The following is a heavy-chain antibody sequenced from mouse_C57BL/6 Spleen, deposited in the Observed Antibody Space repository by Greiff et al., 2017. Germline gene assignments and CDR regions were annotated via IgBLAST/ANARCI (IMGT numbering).Heavy chain of an antibody. V-gene: IGHV14-4*01. CDR2: IDPENGDT. CDR3: TTLGFGYGSSYDYAMDY. Sequence: EVKLMESGAELVRPGASVKLSCTASGFNIKDDYMHWVKRRPKQGLEWIGWIDPENGDTEFASKFQGKATITADTSSNTAYLQLSSLTSEDTAVYYCTTLGFGYGSSYDYAMDYWGQGTSVTVSS. CDR1: GFNIKDDY. D-gene: IGHD1-1*01. J-gene: IGHJ4*01.